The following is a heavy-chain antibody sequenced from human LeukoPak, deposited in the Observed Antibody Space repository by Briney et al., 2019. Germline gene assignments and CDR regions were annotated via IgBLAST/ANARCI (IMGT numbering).Heavy chain of an antibody. CDR1: GGSISSSNW. CDR3: ARVNTYDYVWGSYRYLDY. D-gene: IGHD3-16*02. CDR2: IYHSGST. Sequence: SETLSLTCAVSGGSISSSNWWSWGRQPPGKGLEWIREIYHSGSTNYNPSLKSRVTISVDKSKNQFSLKLSSVTAADTAVYYCARVNTYDYVWGSYRYLDYWGQGTLVTVSS. J-gene: IGHJ4*02. V-gene: IGHV4-4*02.